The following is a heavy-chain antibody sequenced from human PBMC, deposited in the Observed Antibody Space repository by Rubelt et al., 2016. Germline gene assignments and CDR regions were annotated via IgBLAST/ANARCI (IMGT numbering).Heavy chain of an antibody. CDR1: GGSFSGYY. V-gene: IGHV4-34*01. CDR3: ARLQRRIKTYYYDSSGYYGY. Sequence: GLLKPSETLSLTCAVYGGSFSGYYWSWIRQPPGKGLEWIGEINHSGSTYYNPSLKSRVTISVDTSKNQFSLKLSSVTAADTAVYYCARLQRRIKTYYYDSSGYYGYWGQGTLVTVSS. J-gene: IGHJ4*02. D-gene: IGHD3-22*01. CDR2: INHSGST.